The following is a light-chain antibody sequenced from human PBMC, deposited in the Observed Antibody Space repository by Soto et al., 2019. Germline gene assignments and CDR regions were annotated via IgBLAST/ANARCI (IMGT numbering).Light chain of an antibody. CDR2: GAS. V-gene: IGKV3-15*01. CDR3: QHYKNWPGYT. CDR1: QSVGYS. Sequence: EIVMTQSPATLSLSPGEGATLSCRASQSVGYSLAWYQQKPGLAPRLLIYGASTRVTGVPARFSGSGSGTEFTLTISSLQSEDFAVYYCQHYKNWPGYTFGQGTKLEIK. J-gene: IGKJ2*01.